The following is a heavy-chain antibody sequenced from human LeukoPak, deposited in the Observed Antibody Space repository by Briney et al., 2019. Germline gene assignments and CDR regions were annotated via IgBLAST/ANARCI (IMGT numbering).Heavy chain of an antibody. CDR2: IYSGGST. J-gene: IGHJ4*02. V-gene: IGHV3-53*01. Sequence: GGSLRLSCAASGFTVSSNYMSWVRQAPGKRLEWVSIIYSGGSTYYADSVKGRFTISRDNSKNTLYLQMNGLRAEDTAVYYCARDRVGSGWYLDYWGQGTLVTVSS. CDR1: GFTVSSNY. D-gene: IGHD6-19*01. CDR3: ARDRVGSGWYLDY.